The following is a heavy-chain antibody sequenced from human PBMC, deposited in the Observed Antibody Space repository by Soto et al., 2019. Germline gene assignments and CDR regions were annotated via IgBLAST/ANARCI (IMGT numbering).Heavy chain of an antibody. CDR1: GGSVSSGSYY. J-gene: IGHJ6*02. CDR3: ARLHYGMDV. Sequence: SETLSLTCTVSGGSVSSGSYYWSWIRQPPGKGLEWIGYIYYSGSTNYNPSLKSRVTISVDTSKNQFSLKLSSVTAADTAVYYCARLHYGMDVWGQGTKVTVSS. V-gene: IGHV4-61*01. CDR2: IYYSGST.